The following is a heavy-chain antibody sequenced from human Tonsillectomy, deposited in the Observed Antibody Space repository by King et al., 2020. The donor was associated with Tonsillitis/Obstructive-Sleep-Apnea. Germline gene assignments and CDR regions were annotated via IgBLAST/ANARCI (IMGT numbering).Heavy chain of an antibody. D-gene: IGHD6-19*01. CDR2: ISAFSGNT. Sequence: QLVQSGAEVKKPGASVKVSCKASGYVFNSYGISWVRQAPGQGLEWMGWISAFSGNTNYAQKFQGRVTMTTDTSTSTAYMDLRSLRSDDTAVYYCVRARGVAGNNWFDPWGQGTLVTVSS. J-gene: IGHJ5*02. CDR3: VRARGVAGNNWFDP. V-gene: IGHV1-18*01. CDR1: GYVFNSYG.